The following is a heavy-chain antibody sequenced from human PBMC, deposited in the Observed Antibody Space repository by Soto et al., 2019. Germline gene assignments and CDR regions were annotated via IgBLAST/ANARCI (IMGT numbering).Heavy chain of an antibody. D-gene: IGHD3-22*01. CDR2: IIPVLGAP. J-gene: IGHJ4*02. V-gene: IGHV1-69*01. CDR1: GGTFSSFP. CDR3: ARDRHYENHTFYYLKYYFDY. Sequence: QVQLVQSGTEVKKPGSSVKVSCKTSGGTFSSFPIAWVRQAPGQGLEWVGGIIPVLGAPSYAQTFQGRVPITADESTSAAYLELSSLRSDDTAVYFCARDRHYENHTFYYLKYYFDYWGQGTLVTVSS.